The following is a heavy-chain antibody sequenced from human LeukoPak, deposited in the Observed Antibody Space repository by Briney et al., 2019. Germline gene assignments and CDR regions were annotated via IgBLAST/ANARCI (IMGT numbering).Heavy chain of an antibody. V-gene: IGHV4-34*01. J-gene: IGHJ4*02. Sequence: SETLSLTCAVSGGSFSGYYWTWIRQPPGKGLEWIGEINHSGSANYNPSLKSPVTISLDTSKNQFSLKVSSVTAADTAVYYCARGQGTVTTHWGQGTLVTVSS. D-gene: IGHD4-17*01. CDR3: ARGQGTVTTH. CDR2: INHSGSA. CDR1: GGSFSGYY.